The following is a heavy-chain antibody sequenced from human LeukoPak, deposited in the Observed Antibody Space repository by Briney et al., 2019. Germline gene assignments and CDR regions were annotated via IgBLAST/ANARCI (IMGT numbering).Heavy chain of an antibody. J-gene: IGHJ4*02. V-gene: IGHV3-21*01. Sequence: TGGSLRLSCAASGFTLSSYAMSWVRQAPGKGLEWVSSISSSSSYIYYADSVKGRFTMTRDNAKNSLYLQMNSLRAEDTAVYYCARGGLTIFGVVTKRKGPIDYWGQGTLVTVSS. D-gene: IGHD3-3*01. CDR3: ARGGLTIFGVVTKRKGPIDY. CDR1: GFTLSSYA. CDR2: ISSSSSYI.